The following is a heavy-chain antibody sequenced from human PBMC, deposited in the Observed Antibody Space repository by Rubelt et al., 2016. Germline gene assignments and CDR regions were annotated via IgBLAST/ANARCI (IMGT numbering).Heavy chain of an antibody. V-gene: IGHV4-39*07. CDR2: IYYSGST. CDR1: GGSISSSSYY. Sequence: QLQLQESGPGLVKPSETLSLTCTVSGGSISSSSYYWGWIRQPPGKGLEWIGSIYYSGSTYYNPSLKSLVTISVDTSKNQFSLKLSSVTAADTAVYYCARDYYDSSGYYGYWGQGTLVTVSS. D-gene: IGHD3-22*01. CDR3: ARDYYDSSGYYGY. J-gene: IGHJ4*02.